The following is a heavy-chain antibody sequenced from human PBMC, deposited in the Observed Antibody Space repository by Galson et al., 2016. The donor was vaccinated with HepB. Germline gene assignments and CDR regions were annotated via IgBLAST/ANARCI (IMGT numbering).Heavy chain of an antibody. CDR1: GFTFSSYV. CDR2: ITSNGGTT. D-gene: IGHD5-12*01. J-gene: IGHJ6*02. Sequence: SLRLSCAASGFTFSSYVMHWVRQAPGKGLEYVSAITSNGGTTYYADSVKGRFTISRDNSKNTLYLQMSSLRAEDTAAYHCVKLSGHDIYYYYYGMDVWGQGTTVTVSS. CDR3: VKLSGHDIYYYYYGMDV. V-gene: IGHV3-64D*06.